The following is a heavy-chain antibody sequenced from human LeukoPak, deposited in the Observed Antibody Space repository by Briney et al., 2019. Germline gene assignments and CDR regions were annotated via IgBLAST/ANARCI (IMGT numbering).Heavy chain of an antibody. Sequence: SETLSLTCTVSGGSISSYYWSWIRQPPGKGLEWIGYIYYSGSTNYNPSLKSRVTISVDTSKNQFSLKLSSVTAADTAVYYCAREMTDSGYDWGGYYYYYMDVWGKGTLVTVSS. D-gene: IGHD5-12*01. V-gene: IGHV4-59*01. CDR2: IYYSGST. J-gene: IGHJ6*03. CDR1: GGSISSYY. CDR3: AREMTDSGYDWGGYYYYYMDV.